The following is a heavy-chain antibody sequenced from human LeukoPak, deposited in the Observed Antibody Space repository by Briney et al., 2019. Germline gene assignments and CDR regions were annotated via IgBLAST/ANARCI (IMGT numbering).Heavy chain of an antibody. CDR3: ARLARPGMGAFDI. CDR2: IYHSGST. CDR1: GGSISSGGYS. V-gene: IGHV4-30-2*01. D-gene: IGHD6-6*01. J-gene: IGHJ3*02. Sequence: SQTLSLTCAVSGGSISSGGYSWSWIRQPPGKGLEWIGYIYHSGSTYYNPSLKSRVTISVDRSKNQFSLKLSSVTAADTAVYYCARLARPGMGAFDIWGQGTMVTVSS.